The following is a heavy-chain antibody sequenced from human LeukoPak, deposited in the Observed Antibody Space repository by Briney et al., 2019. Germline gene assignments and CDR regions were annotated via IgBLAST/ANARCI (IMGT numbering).Heavy chain of an antibody. D-gene: IGHD3-3*01. CDR2: IYSGGST. CDR3: ARERYDFWSGYFDY. Sequence: GGSLRLSCAASGFTVSSNYMSWVRQAPGKGLEWVSVIYSGGSTYYADSVKGRLTISRDNSKNTLYLQMNSLRAEDTAVYYCARERYDFWSGYFDYWGQGTLVTVSS. J-gene: IGHJ4*02. V-gene: IGHV3-53*01. CDR1: GFTVSSNY.